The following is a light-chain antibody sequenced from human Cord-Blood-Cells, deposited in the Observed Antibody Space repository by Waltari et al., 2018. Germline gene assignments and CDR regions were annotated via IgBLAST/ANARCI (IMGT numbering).Light chain of an antibody. CDR1: QSISSW. CDR3: QQYYSNSPT. V-gene: IGKV1-5*03. Sequence: DIQITQSPSTLSASVGDRVTITWRSSQSISSWLAWYQQKPGKAPKLLIYKASSLESGVPYRFSGSGSGTEFTLTISSLQPEDVATYYCQQYYSNSPTFGQGTKVEIK. J-gene: IGKJ1*01. CDR2: KAS.